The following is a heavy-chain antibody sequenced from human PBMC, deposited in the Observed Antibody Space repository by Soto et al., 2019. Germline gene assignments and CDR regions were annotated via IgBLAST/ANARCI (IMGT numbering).Heavy chain of an antibody. V-gene: IGHV2-5*01. CDR3: ARLYDFWSGYYIGYYYYYGMDV. D-gene: IGHD3-3*01. CDR1: GFSLSTSGVG. CDR2: IYWNDDK. Sequence: QITLKESGPTLVKPTQTLTLTCTFSGFSLSTSGVGVGWIRQPPGKALEWLALIYWNDDKRYSPSLKSRLTITKETTKNQVVLTMTNMDPVDTATYYCARLYDFWSGYYIGYYYYYGMDVWGHGTTVTVSS. J-gene: IGHJ6*02.